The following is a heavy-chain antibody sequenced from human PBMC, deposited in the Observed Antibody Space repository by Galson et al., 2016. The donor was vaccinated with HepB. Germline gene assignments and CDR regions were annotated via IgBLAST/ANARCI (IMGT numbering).Heavy chain of an antibody. CDR1: GDSISSNRYF. CDR3: AIIRGDRPLHYYGMDV. J-gene: IGHJ6*02. Sequence: EPLSLTCTVSGDSISSNRYFWGWIRQPPGKGLEWIGSIYSDESTYYNPSLKSRVTMSVDRSQNQVSLRLTSVTAADTAVYFCAIIRGDRPLHYYGMDVWGQGTTVTVSS. CDR2: IYSDEST. V-gene: IGHV4-39*07. D-gene: IGHD3-10*01.